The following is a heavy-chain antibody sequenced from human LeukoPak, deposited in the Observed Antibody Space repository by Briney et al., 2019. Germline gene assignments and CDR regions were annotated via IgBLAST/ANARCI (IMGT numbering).Heavy chain of an antibody. CDR2: INPNSGGT. CDR3: VRDPKPTYSSSWYES. D-gene: IGHD6-13*01. Sequence: ASVKVPCKASGYTFTGYYMHWVRQAPRQGLEWMGWINPNSGGTNYAQKFQGRVTMTRDTSISTAYMELSRLRSDATAVYYCVRDPKPTYSSSWYESWGQGTLVTVSS. CDR1: GYTFTGYY. V-gene: IGHV1-2*02. J-gene: IGHJ5*02.